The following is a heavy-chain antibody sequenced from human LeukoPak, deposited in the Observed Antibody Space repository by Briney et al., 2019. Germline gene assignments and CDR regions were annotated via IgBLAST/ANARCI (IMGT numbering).Heavy chain of an antibody. CDR2: ISAYNDNT. Sequence: ASVKVSCKASGYTFTSYGISWVRQAPGQGLEWMGWISAYNDNTNYAQKLQGRVTMTSDTSTSMAYMELRSLRSDETAVYYCARLRSSSWYGAPDYYYYMDVWGKGTTVTVSS. CDR3: ARLRSSSWYGAPDYYYYMDV. CDR1: GYTFTSYG. J-gene: IGHJ6*03. D-gene: IGHD6-13*01. V-gene: IGHV1-18*01.